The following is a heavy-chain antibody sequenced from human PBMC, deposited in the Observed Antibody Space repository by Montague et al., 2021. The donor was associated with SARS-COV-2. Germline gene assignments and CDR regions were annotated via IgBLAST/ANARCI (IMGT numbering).Heavy chain of an antibody. D-gene: IGHD3-16*01. Sequence: SETLSLTCTVSGVSVTDYYWSWIRQPPGKGLEWIGDVLYNKGTNSNPSLKSRVTISVDTSKNQFSLRLTSVTAADPALYYCVRHPHYDGLDGSPDFWDQGTLVTVSS. CDR2: VLYNKGT. CDR1: GVSVTDYY. V-gene: IGHV4-59*08. J-gene: IGHJ4*02. CDR3: VRHPHYDGLDGSPDF.